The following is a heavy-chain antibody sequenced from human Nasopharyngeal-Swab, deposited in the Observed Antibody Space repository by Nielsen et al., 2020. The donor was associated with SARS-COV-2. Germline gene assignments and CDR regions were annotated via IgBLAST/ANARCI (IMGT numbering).Heavy chain of an antibody. D-gene: IGHD4-17*01. CDR2: INHSGTT. J-gene: IGHJ4*02. V-gene: IGHV4-34*01. CDR3: AREVIGYDYGDPFDY. Sequence: SETLSPTCAVYGGSFSGYYCSWIRQLPGNGLEWIGEINHSGTTNYHPSLKSRVTISVDTSKNQFSLKLSSVTAADTAVYYCAREVIGYDYGDPFDYWGQGTLVTVSS. CDR1: GGSFSGYY.